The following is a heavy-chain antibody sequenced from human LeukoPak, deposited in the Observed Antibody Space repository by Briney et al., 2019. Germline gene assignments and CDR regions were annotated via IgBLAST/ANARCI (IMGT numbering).Heavy chain of an antibody. CDR3: ARDRCREYSSSLDV. D-gene: IGHD6-6*01. V-gene: IGHV1-69*05. Sequence: SVKVSCKASGGTFSNYAISWVRQAPGQGLEWMGDINPIVGTANYAQKFRGRFTTTTDDSASTASMQMSSLRVEDTAVYYCARDRCREYSSSLDVWGKGTTVTVS. CDR2: INPIVGTA. CDR1: GGTFSNYA. J-gene: IGHJ6*03.